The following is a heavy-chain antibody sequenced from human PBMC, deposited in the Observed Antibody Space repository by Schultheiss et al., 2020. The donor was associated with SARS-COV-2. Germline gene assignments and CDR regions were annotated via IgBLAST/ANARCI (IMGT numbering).Heavy chain of an antibody. Sequence: GGSLRLSCAASGFTFDDYAMHWVRQAPGKGLEWVSAISWNSGSIGYADSVKGRFTISRDNAKNSLYLQMNSLRAEDTAVYYCARDHAELELRLAYYYYYGMDVWGQGTTVTVSS. J-gene: IGHJ6*02. V-gene: IGHV3-9*01. CDR2: ISWNSGSI. D-gene: IGHD1-7*01. CDR1: GFTFDDYA. CDR3: ARDHAELELRLAYYYYYGMDV.